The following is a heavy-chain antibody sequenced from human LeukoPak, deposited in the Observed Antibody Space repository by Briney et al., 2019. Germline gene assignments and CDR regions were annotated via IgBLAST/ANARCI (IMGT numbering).Heavy chain of an antibody. V-gene: IGHV3-66*01. Sequence: GGSLRLSCAASGFTVSCNYMSWVRQAPGKGLEWVSVIYSGGSTYYADSVKGRFTISRDNSKNTLYLQMNSLRAEDTAVYYCARGEDTMIVPVYWGQGTLVTVSS. CDR1: GFTVSCNY. D-gene: IGHD3-22*01. CDR2: IYSGGST. J-gene: IGHJ4*02. CDR3: ARGEDTMIVPVY.